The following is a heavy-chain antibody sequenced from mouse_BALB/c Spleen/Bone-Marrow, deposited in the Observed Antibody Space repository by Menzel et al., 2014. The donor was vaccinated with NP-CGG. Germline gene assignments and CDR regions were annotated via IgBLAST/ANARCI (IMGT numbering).Heavy chain of an antibody. Sequence: VQLKESGAELAKPGASVKLSCTASGFNIXDTYMHWVKQRPEQGLEWIGRIDPANSSTKYDPKFQGKATITADTSSNTAYLQLSSLTSEDTAVYYCARSRDYGSSYYAMDYWGQGTSVTVSS. CDR2: IDPANSST. V-gene: IGHV14-3*02. J-gene: IGHJ4*01. CDR3: ARSRDYGSSYYAMDY. CDR1: GFNIXDTY. D-gene: IGHD1-1*01.